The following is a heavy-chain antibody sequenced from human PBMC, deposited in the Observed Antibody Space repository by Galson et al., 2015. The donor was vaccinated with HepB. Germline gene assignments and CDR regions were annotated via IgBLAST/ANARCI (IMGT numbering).Heavy chain of an antibody. Sequence: LRLSCAASGFSFSDYGMHWVRQAPGKGLEYVSTITKNGDSTYYADSLKGRFTISRDNSKNTLYLQMSGLRVEDTALYYCVKDGTATMTHLDYWGQGTLVTVSS. CDR3: VKDGTATMTHLDY. CDR2: ITKNGDST. D-gene: IGHD5-12*01. CDR1: GFSFSDYG. V-gene: IGHV3-64D*06. J-gene: IGHJ4*02.